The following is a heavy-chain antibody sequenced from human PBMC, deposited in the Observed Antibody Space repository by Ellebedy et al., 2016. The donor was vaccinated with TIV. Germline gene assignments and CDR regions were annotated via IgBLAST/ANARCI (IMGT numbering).Heavy chain of an antibody. CDR2: ISPDGRGT. D-gene: IGHD4-17*01. V-gene: IGHV3-74*01. CDR1: EFTFSSYW. CDR3: AKLPYGVPYFDY. Sequence: GESLKISCAASEFTFSSYWIHWVRQTPGKGLVWVSRISPDGRGTSYADSVKGRFTISRDNSKNTLYLQMNSLRAEDTAVYYCAKLPYGVPYFDYWGQGTLVTVSS. J-gene: IGHJ4*02.